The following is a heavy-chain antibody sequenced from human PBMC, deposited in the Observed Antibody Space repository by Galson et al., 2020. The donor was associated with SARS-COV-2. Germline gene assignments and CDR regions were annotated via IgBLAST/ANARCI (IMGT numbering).Heavy chain of an antibody. V-gene: IGHV3-33*01. Sequence: TGRSLRLSCAASGFTFSSYGMHWVRQAPGKGLEWVAVIWYDVSNKYYADSVKGRFTISRDNSKNTLYLQMNSLRAEDTAVYYCARDGPHSSGWYGLGYYYYGMDVWGQGTTVTVSS. D-gene: IGHD6-19*01. CDR2: IWYDVSNK. J-gene: IGHJ6*02. CDR3: ARDGPHSSGWYGLGYYYYGMDV. CDR1: GFTFSSYG.